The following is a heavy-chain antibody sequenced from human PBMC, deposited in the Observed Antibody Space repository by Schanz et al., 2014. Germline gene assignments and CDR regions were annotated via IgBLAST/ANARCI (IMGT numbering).Heavy chain of an antibody. CDR2: LYNNGAA. Sequence: VQLVESGGGVVKPGDSLRLSCAASGFTFSSYTMKWVRQAPGKGLEWVSVLYNNGAAYYAESVRGRFAISRDNSKNTLYLQMNRLRTEDTAVYYCATVGSETYSIYWYFDLWGRGTLVTVSS. CDR1: GFTFSSYT. J-gene: IGHJ2*01. D-gene: IGHD3-10*01. CDR3: ATVGSETYSIYWYFDL. V-gene: IGHV3-66*01.